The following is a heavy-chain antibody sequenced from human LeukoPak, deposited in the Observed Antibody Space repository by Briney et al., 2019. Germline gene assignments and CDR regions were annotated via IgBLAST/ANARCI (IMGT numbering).Heavy chain of an antibody. CDR1: GFTFSSYW. CDR3: ARDPYSSTWSYGMDV. J-gene: IGHJ6*02. Sequence: GGSLRLSCAASGFTFSSYWMSWVRQAPGKGLEWVANIKQDGSEEVYVDSVKGRFTISGDNAKNSLFLQLNTLRAEDTAVYYCARDPYSSTWSYGMDVWGQGTTVTVSS. D-gene: IGHD6-6*01. V-gene: IGHV3-7*05. CDR2: IKQDGSEE.